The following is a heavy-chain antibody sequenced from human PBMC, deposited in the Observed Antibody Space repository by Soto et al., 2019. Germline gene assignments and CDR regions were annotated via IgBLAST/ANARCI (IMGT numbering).Heavy chain of an antibody. CDR3: ARERGSWLRFFDF. J-gene: IGHJ5*01. CDR2: IYNSKST. CDR1: GVSVSSGSYY. D-gene: IGHD5-12*01. V-gene: IGHV4-61*01. Sequence: PSETLSLTCTVSGVSVSSGSYYWYWIRQPPGKGLEWIGYIYNSKSTNYNPSLKSRVTISVDTSKNHFSLKLSSVTAADTAVYYCARERGSWLRFFDFWGLGTMLA.